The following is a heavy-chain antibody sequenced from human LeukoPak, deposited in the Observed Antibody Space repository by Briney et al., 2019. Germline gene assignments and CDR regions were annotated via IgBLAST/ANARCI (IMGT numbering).Heavy chain of an antibody. CDR3: ARRSCPSGVCSLDY. V-gene: IGHV4-59*08. J-gene: IGHJ4*02. D-gene: IGHD2-8*01. Sequence: KPSETLSLTCTVSGGSISSYYWSWIRQPPGKGLEWIGYINNSGNTNYNPSLKSRVTISVDTSKNHFSLNLSSVTAADTAMYYCARRSCPSGVCSLDYWGQGTLVTVSS. CDR1: GGSISSYY. CDR2: INNSGNT.